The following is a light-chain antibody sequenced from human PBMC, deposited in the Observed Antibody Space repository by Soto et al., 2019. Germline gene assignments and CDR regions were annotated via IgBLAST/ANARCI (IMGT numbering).Light chain of an antibody. Sequence: QSALTQPASVSGSRGQSITISCAGTSSDVGHDKYVSWYQHHPGKAPKLMIFEVSYRPSGVSSRFSGSKSGNTASLTISGLQAEDEADYYCSSFTTINTYVFGTGTKLTVL. V-gene: IGLV2-14*01. CDR2: EVS. J-gene: IGLJ1*01. CDR3: SSFTTINTYV. CDR1: SSDVGHDKY.